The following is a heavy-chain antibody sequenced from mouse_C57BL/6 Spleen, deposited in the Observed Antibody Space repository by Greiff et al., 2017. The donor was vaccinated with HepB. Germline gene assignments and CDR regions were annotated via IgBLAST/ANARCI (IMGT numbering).Heavy chain of an antibody. V-gene: IGHV1-81*01. Sequence: ESGAELARPGASVKLSCKASGYTFTSYGISWVKQRTGQGLEWIGEIYPRSGNTYYNEKFKGKATLTADKSSSTAYMELRSLTSEDSAVYFGARWDLYYYAMDYWGQGTSVTVSS. CDR3: ARWDLYYYAMDY. CDR1: GYTFTSYG. J-gene: IGHJ4*01. CDR2: IYPRSGNT. D-gene: IGHD2-3*01.